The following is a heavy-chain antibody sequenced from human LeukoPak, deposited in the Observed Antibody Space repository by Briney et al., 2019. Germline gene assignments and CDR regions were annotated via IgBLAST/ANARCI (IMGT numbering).Heavy chain of an antibody. J-gene: IGHJ4*02. CDR3: ARDLNVVVTSPHYYFDY. V-gene: IGHV1-46*01. CDR2: INPSGGST. CDR1: GYTFTSYY. Sequence: GASVKVSCKASGYTFTSYYMHWVRQAPGQRLEWMGIINPSGGSTSYAQKFQGRVTMTRDTSTSTVYMELSSLRSEDTAVYYCARDLNVVVTSPHYYFDYWGQGTLVTVSS. D-gene: IGHD2-21*02.